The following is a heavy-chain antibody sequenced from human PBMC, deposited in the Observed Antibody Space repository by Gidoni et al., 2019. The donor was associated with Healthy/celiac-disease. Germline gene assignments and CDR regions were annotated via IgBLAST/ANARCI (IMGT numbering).Heavy chain of an antibody. J-gene: IGHJ4*02. CDR1: GFTFSSYA. Sequence: QVQLVESGGGVVQPGRSLRLSWSASGFTFSSYAMHWVRQAPGKGLEWVEVISYDGSNKYYADSVKGRFTISRDNSKNTLYLQMNSLRAEDTAVYYCARREGVGAFDYWGQGTLVTVSS. CDR3: ARREGVGAFDY. V-gene: IGHV3-30-3*01. D-gene: IGHD1-26*01. CDR2: ISYDGSNK.